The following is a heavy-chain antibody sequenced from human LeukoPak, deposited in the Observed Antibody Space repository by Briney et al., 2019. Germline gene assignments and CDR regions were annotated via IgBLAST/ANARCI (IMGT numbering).Heavy chain of an antibody. Sequence: GGSLRLSCAASGFTFSSYAMSWVRQAPGKGLEWVSAISGSGGSTYYADSVKGRFTISRDNSKNTLYLQMNSLRAEDTAVYYCVKDYDSSGNNWFDPWGQGTLVTVSS. J-gene: IGHJ5*02. CDR1: GFTFSSYA. D-gene: IGHD3-22*01. V-gene: IGHV3-23*01. CDR2: ISGSGGST. CDR3: VKDYDSSGNNWFDP.